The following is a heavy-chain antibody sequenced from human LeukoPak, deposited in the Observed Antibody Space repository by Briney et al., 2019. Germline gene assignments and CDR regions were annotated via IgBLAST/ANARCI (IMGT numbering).Heavy chain of an antibody. CDR3: ARDGTAAGLYFDL. V-gene: IGHV3-7*01. J-gene: IGHJ4*01. CDR1: GFTFTDYW. Sequence: GGSLRLSCAVSGFTFTDYWMNWVRQAPGKGLEWVASIRQDGGEKSYVDSVKGRFTISRDNTKSTLYLQINSLRAEDTAVYYCARDGTAAGLYFDLWGQGTLVTVSS. D-gene: IGHD6-13*01. CDR2: IRQDGGEK.